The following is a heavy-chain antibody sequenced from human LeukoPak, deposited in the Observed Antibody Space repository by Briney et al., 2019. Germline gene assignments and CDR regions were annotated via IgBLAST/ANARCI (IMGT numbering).Heavy chain of an antibody. J-gene: IGHJ5*02. CDR1: GGSISTTGYY. CDR3: P. D-gene: IGHD1-14*01. CDR2: IYYTGNS. V-gene: IGHV4-31*03. Sequence: PSQTLSLTCTVSGGSISTTGYYWSWIRQHPGKGLEWIGYIYYTGNSYYNPSLESRVTISVDTSKNQFSLKLNSDCAKTEGGFDPWGQGTLVTVSS.